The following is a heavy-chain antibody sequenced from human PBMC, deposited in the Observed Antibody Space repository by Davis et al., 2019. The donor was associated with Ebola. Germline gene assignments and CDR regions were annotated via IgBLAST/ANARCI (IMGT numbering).Heavy chain of an antibody. D-gene: IGHD2-15*01. Sequence: SETLSLTCTVSGGSISSYYWSWIRQPAGKGLEWIGRIYTSGSTNYNPSLKSRVTMSVDTSKNQFSLKLSSVTAADTAVYYCARAGLQDIVVGPYYYYGMDVWGQGTTVTVSS. CDR2: IYTSGST. J-gene: IGHJ6*02. CDR1: GGSISSYY. CDR3: ARAGLQDIVVGPYYYYGMDV. V-gene: IGHV4-4*07.